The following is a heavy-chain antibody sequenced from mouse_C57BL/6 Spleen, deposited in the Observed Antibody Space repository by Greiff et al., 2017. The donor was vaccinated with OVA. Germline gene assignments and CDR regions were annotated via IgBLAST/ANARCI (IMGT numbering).Heavy chain of an antibody. V-gene: IGHV1-76*01. J-gene: IGHJ3*01. CDR1: GYTFTDYY. D-gene: IGHD2-3*01. CDR3: AADGYSWFAY. Sequence: VQLQQSGAELVRPGASVKLSCMASGYTFTDYYINWVKQRPGQGLEWIARIYPGSGNTYYNEKFKGKATLTAEKSSSTAYMQLSSLTSEDSAVYFCAADGYSWFAYWGQGTLVTVSA. CDR2: IYPGSGNT.